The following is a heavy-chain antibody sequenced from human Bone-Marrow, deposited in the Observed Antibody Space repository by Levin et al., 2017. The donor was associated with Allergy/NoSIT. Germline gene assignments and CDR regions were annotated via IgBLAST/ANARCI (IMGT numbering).Heavy chain of an antibody. Sequence: SQTLSLTCAVSGGSINPYYWSWIRQPPGKGLEWIGYVSYTGITNYNPSLKSRVAISVDTSKKQFSLNLRSMTAADTAVYYCARQYNIPQASPLYSDYVPDAVEFWGQGTMVTVSS. D-gene: IGHD4-11*01. CDR2: VSYTGIT. J-gene: IGHJ3*01. CDR3: ARQYNIPQASPLYSDYVPDAVEF. CDR1: GGSINPYY. V-gene: IGHV4-59*08.